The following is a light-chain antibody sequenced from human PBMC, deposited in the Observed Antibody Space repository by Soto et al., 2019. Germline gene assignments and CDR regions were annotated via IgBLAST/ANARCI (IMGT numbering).Light chain of an antibody. V-gene: IGLV2-11*01. J-gene: IGLJ1*01. CDR3: CSYAGSYTYV. Sequence: QSVLTQPASVSGSPGQSITISCTGTSGDVGGYNYVSWYQQHPGKAPKLMIYDVSKRPSGVPDRFSGSKSGNTASLTISGLQAEDEADYYCCSYAGSYTYVFGTGTKLTVL. CDR1: SGDVGGYNY. CDR2: DVS.